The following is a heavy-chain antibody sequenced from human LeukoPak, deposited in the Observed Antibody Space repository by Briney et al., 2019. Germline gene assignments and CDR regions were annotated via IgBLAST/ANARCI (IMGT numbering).Heavy chain of an antibody. CDR3: AKPKTAYGDYPNSFDY. J-gene: IGHJ4*02. D-gene: IGHD4-17*01. V-gene: IGHV3-30*18. CDR2: XSYDGSNK. CDR1: GFTFSSYG. Sequence: GRSLRLSCAASGFTFSSYGMHWVRQAPGKGXXXXXXXSYDGSNKYYADSVKGRFTISRDNSKNTLYLQMNSLRAEDTAVYYCAKPKTAYGDYPNSFDYWGQGTLVTVSS.